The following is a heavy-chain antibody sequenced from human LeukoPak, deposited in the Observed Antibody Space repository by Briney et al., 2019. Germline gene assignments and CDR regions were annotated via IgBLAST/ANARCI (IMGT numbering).Heavy chain of an antibody. CDR1: GGSFSGYY. J-gene: IGHJ4*02. CDR3: ARDAYYYDSSGYYPDY. D-gene: IGHD3-22*01. CDR2: INHSGST. Sequence: SETLSLTCAVYGGSFSGYYWSWIRQPPGKGLEWIGEINHSGSTNYSPSLKSRVTISVDTSKNQFSLKLSSVTAADTAVYYCARDAYYYDSSGYYPDYWGQGTLVTVSS. V-gene: IGHV4-34*01.